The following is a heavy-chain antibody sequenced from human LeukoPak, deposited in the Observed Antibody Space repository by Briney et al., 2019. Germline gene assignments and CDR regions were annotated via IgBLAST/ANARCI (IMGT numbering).Heavy chain of an antibody. V-gene: IGHV1-2*02. CDR1: GYTFTAYY. J-gene: IGHJ6*02. Sequence: ASVKVSCKTSGYTFTAYYLHWVRQAPGQGLEWMGWINSNSGDTNYAQKFQGRVTMTRDTSISTAYMELSRLRSDDTAVYYCARGRLVYYGMDVWGQGTTVTVSS. CDR2: INSNSGDT. CDR3: ARGRLVYYGMDV.